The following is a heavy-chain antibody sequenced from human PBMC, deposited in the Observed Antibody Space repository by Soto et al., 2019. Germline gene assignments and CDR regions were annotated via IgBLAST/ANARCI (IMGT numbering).Heavy chain of an antibody. Sequence: ASVKVSCKASGGTFSSYAISWVRQAPGQGLEWMGRIIPILGIANYAQKFQGRVTITADKSTSTAYMELSSLRSEDTAVYYCARDKSYCSGGSCPRLSYYYYYYGMDVWGQGTTVTVSS. CDR2: IIPILGIA. CDR3: ARDKSYCSGGSCPRLSYYYYYYGMDV. J-gene: IGHJ6*02. V-gene: IGHV1-69*04. D-gene: IGHD2-15*01. CDR1: GGTFSSYA.